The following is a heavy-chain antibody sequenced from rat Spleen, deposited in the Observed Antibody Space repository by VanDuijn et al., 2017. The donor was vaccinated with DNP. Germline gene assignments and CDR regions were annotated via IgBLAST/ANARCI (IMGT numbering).Heavy chain of an antibody. CDR1: GFTFSNYY. J-gene: IGHJ2*01. Sequence: EVQLVESGGGLVQPGRSLKLSCAVSGFTFSNYYMAWVRQAPTKGLEWVAYISTGGGSTYYRDSVKGRFTISRDNAKNTLYLQMDSLRSEDTATYFCARGGGAGYYFDYWGQGVMVTVSS. CDR2: ISTGGGST. D-gene: IGHD1-11*01. CDR3: ARGGGAGYYFDY. V-gene: IGHV5-27*01.